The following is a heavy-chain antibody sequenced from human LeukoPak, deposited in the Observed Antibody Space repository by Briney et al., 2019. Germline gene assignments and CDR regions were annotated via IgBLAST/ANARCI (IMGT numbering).Heavy chain of an antibody. J-gene: IGHJ3*02. CDR3: ARDHYDGSGYDAFDI. D-gene: IGHD3-22*01. CDR1: GGSIRSGGDY. CDR2: IYYSGST. V-gene: IGHV4-31*03. Sequence: SQTLSLTCTVSGGSIRSGGDYWNWIRQHPERGLEWIGYIYYSGSTYYNPSLKSRVTISVDRPKDQLSLKLSSVTAADTAVYYCARDHYDGSGYDAFDIWGKGTMVTVSS.